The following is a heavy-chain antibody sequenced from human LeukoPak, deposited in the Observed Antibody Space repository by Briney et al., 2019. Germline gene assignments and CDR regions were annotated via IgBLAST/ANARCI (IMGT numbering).Heavy chain of an antibody. Sequence: ASVKVSCKASGYTFTGYYMHWVRQAPGQGLEWMGRINPNSGGTNYAQKFQGRVTMTRDTSISTAYMELSRLRSDDTAVYYCARDLTRGSYQYFDYWGQGTLVTVSS. CDR1: GYTFTGYY. CDR2: INPNSGGT. CDR3: ARDLTRGSYQYFDY. J-gene: IGHJ4*02. V-gene: IGHV1-2*02. D-gene: IGHD1-26*01.